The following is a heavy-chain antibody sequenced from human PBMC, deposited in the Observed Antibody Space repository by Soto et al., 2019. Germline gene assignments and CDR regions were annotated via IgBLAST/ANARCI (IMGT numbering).Heavy chain of an antibody. J-gene: IGHJ4*02. CDR3: ARDRDNHGSGSYFG. V-gene: IGHV1-2*02. CDR1: GYTFTGYY. D-gene: IGHD3-10*01. Sequence: QVQLVQYGAEVKKPGASVNVSCKASGYTFTGYYIHWVRQAPGQGLEWMGWINPNSGGTNYAQKFQGRVTMTRATSISTAYMELSRLRSDDTAVYYCARDRDNHGSGSYFGWGQGTLVTVSS. CDR2: INPNSGGT.